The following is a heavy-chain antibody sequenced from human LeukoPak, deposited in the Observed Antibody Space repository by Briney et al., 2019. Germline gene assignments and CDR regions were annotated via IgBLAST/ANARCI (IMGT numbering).Heavy chain of an antibody. V-gene: IGHV1-69*04. CDR2: IIPILGIP. D-gene: IGHD3-22*01. Sequence: SVKVSCKASGGTFSSYAISWLRQAPGQGLDWVGRIIPILGIPNYPPQPQGRITITTDKPTSTAVMELSSLRSEDTAVYSCARNYYDSSGYSKGAYSHAAFDYWGQGTLVTVSS. CDR1: GGTFSSYA. J-gene: IGHJ4*02. CDR3: ARNYYDSSGYSKGAYSHAAFDY.